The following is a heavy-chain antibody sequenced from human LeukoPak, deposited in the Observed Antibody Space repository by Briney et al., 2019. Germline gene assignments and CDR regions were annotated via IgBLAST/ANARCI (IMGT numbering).Heavy chain of an antibody. CDR3: ARGRAPGYYDFWSGYFFFDY. Sequence: SETLSLTCAVYGGSFCGYYWSWIRQPPGKGLEWIGEINHSGSTNYNPSLKSRVTISVDTSKNQFSLKLSSVTAADTAVYYCARGRAPGYYDFWSGYFFFDYWGQGTLVTVSS. D-gene: IGHD3-3*01. V-gene: IGHV4-34*01. CDR2: INHSGST. J-gene: IGHJ4*02. CDR1: GGSFCGYY.